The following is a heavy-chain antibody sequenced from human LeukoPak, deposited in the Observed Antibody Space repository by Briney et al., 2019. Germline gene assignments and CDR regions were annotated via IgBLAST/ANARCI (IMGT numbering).Heavy chain of an antibody. D-gene: IGHD2-2*01. Sequence: SETLSLTCTVSGGSIRSYYWSWIRQPPGKGLEWIGYIYYSGSTNYNPSLKSRVTISADTSKNQFSLKLSSVTAADTAVYYCARAPSSSIWSFDPWGQGTLVTVSS. V-gene: IGHV4-59*01. CDR2: IYYSGST. CDR1: GGSIRSYY. CDR3: ARAPSSSIWSFDP. J-gene: IGHJ5*02.